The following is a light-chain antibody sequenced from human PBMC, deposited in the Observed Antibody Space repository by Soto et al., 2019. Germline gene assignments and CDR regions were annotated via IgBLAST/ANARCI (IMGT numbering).Light chain of an antibody. Sequence: IVMTHSPGTLSVSPGERPTLSCRASQSVRSTLAWYQPKPGKXPRLVISDASTRATGISARFRGXGYGREVTITVSRLQSEDFAVYYCQQYMKWPITVRQGTRLEI. CDR1: QSVRST. V-gene: IGKV3-15*01. CDR2: DAS. J-gene: IGKJ5*01. CDR3: QQYMKWPIT.